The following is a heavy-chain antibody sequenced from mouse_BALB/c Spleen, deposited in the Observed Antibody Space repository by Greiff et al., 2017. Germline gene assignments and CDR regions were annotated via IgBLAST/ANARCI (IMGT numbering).Heavy chain of an antibody. V-gene: IGHV5-12-2*01. D-gene: IGHD2-10*02. CDR3: ARRYGNYAMDY. J-gene: IGHJ4*01. CDR1: GFTFSSYT. Sequence: EVKLVESGGGLVQPGGSLKLSCAASGFTFSSYTMSWVRKTPEKRLEWVAYISNGGGSTYYPDTVKGRFTISRDNAKNTLYLQMSSLKSEDTAMYYCARRYGNYAMDYWGQGTSVTVSS. CDR2: ISNGGGST.